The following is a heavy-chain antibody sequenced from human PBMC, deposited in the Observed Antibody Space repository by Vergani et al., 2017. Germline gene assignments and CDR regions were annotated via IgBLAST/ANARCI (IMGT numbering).Heavy chain of an antibody. V-gene: IGHV3-21*01. CDR2: ISSSSSYI. CDR1: GFTFSSYS. CDR3: ARDGEMTTVTTYAFDI. J-gene: IGHJ3*02. Sequence: VQLVESGGGVVQPGRSLRLSCAASGFTFSSYSMNWVRQAPGKGLEWVSSISSSSSYIYYADSVKGRFTISRDNAKNSLYLQMNSLRAEDTAVYYCARDGEMTTVTTYAFDIWGQGTMVTVSS. D-gene: IGHD4-17*01.